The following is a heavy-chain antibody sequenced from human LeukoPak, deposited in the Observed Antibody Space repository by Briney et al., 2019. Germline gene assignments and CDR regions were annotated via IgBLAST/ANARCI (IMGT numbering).Heavy chain of an antibody. D-gene: IGHD2-15*01. CDR3: ARDPRYCSGGSCYFGYFDY. Sequence: GGSLRLSCAASGFTFSSYWMSWVRQAPGKGLEWVANIKQDGSEKYYVDSVKGRFTISRDNAKNSLYLQMNRLRDEDTAVYYCARDPRYCSGGSCYFGYFDYWGQGTLVTVSS. J-gene: IGHJ4*02. V-gene: IGHV3-7*01. CDR1: GFTFSSYW. CDR2: IKQDGSEK.